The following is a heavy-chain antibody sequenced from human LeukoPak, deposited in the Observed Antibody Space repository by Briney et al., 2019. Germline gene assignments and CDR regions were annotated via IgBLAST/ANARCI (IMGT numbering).Heavy chain of an antibody. J-gene: IGHJ4*02. D-gene: IGHD1-1*01. CDR1: GDSSDNNGFY. V-gene: IGHV4-39*07. Sequence: SETLSLTCTVSGDSSDNNGFYWGWIRQPPGKGLEWIGDIYYSGSTYYNPSLKSRVTTSVDTSKNQFSLKLSSVTAADTAVYYCARGTRGSDSSFDFWGQGTLVTVSS. CDR2: IYYSGST. CDR3: ARGTRGSDSSFDF.